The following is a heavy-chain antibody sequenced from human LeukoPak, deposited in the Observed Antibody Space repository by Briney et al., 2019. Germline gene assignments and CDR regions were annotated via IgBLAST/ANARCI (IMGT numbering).Heavy chain of an antibody. V-gene: IGHV4-30-2*01. CDR3: ARGGHYYGSGSSFDY. CDR2: IYHSGST. D-gene: IGHD3-10*01. J-gene: IGHJ4*02. CDR1: GGSISRGGYS. Sequence: SETLSLTCAVSGGSISRGGYSWSWIRQPPGKGLEWIGYIYHSGSTYYNPSLKSRVTISVDRSKNQFSLKLSSVTAADTAVYYCARGGHYYGSGSSFDYWGQGTLVTVSS.